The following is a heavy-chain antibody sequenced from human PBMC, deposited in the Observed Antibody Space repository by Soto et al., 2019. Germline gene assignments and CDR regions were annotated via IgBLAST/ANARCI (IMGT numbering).Heavy chain of an antibody. V-gene: IGHV1-46*04. J-gene: IGHJ3*02. Sequence: QVQLVQSGAEVKKPGASVKVSCKAFGYTFTSYYMHWVRQAPGQGLEWMGTINASGGSTSYAQKLMGRVTTAREAATNTVDTGAKSLSRDDTAVYYCVRGGTTLTGGRVYAFDMWGQGTTVTVSS. D-gene: IGHD3-9*01. CDR2: INASGGST. CDR1: GYTFTSYY. CDR3: VRGGTTLTGGRVYAFDM.